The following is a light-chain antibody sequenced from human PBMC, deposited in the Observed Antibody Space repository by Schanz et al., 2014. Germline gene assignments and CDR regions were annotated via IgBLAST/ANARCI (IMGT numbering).Light chain of an antibody. CDR3: QHAGTSFMYT. J-gene: IGKJ2*01. CDR2: GAS. V-gene: IGKV3-20*01. CDR1: QSVSSSY. Sequence: EIVLTQSPGTLSLSPGERATLSCRASQSVSSSYLAWYQQKPGQAPRLLIYGASSRATGIPDRFSGSGSGTEFTLSITRLEPEDFAVYYCQHAGTSFMYTFGQGTRVE.